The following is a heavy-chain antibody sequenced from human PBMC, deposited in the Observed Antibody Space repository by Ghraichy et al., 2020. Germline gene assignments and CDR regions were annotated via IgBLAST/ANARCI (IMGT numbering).Heavy chain of an antibody. Sequence: GGSLRLSCAASGFTFSSYAMYWVHQAPGKGLEWVSAIGVNTHYADSVRGRFTISRDNSKNTLYLQMNSLRAEDTAVYYCAKKLPGTSHFDYWGQGTLVTVSS. V-gene: IGHV3-23*01. J-gene: IGHJ4*02. CDR3: AKKLPGTSHFDY. CDR2: IGVNT. CDR1: GFTFSSYA. D-gene: IGHD1-14*01.